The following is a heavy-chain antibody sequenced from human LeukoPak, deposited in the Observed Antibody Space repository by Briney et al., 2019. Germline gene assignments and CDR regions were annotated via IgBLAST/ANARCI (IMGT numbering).Heavy chain of an antibody. D-gene: IGHD5-18*01. J-gene: IGHJ4*02. Sequence: GGSLRLSCAASGFTFSSYGMHWVRQAPGKGLEWVAVIWYDGSNKYYADSVKGRFTISRDNSKNTLYLQMNSLRAEDTAVYYCARDPGGAMVIGGIDYWGQGTLVTVSS. CDR2: IWYDGSNK. CDR3: ARDPGGAMVIGGIDY. V-gene: IGHV3-33*01. CDR1: GFTFSSYG.